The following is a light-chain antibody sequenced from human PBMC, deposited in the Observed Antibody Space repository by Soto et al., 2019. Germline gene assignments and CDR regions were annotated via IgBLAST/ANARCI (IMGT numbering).Light chain of an antibody. J-gene: IGKJ5*01. CDR2: DVS. CDR3: QQYNNWPFS. CDR1: QGVTTN. V-gene: IGKV3-15*01. Sequence: IVMRQSPGTLSVSAGEISTLSCRAGQGVTTNFAWYQQKSGQSPRLLIYDVSIRATGVPARFSGTGSETDFTLTISGLQSEDSAVYFCQQYNNWPFSFGQGTRLEIK.